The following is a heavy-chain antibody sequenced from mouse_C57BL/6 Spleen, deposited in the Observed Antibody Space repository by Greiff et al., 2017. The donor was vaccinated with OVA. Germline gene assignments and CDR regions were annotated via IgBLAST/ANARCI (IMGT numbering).Heavy chain of an antibody. D-gene: IGHD4-1*01. Sequence: EVKVEESGGGLVQPGGSMKLSCVASGFTFSNYWMNWVRQSPEKGLEWVAQIRLKSDNYATNYAESVKGRFTISRDESKSSVYLQMNNLRAEDNGIYYCTNWAGFAYWGQGTLVTVSA. V-gene: IGHV6-3*01. CDR3: TNWAGFAY. J-gene: IGHJ3*01. CDR1: GFTFSNYW. CDR2: IRLKSDNYAT.